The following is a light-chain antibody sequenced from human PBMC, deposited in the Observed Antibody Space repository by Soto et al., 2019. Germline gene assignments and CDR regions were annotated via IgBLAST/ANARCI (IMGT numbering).Light chain of an antibody. Sequence: QSALTQPASVSGSPGQSITISCTGTSSDVGGYNYVSWYQQHPGKAPKLMIYDVSNRPSGVSNRFSGSKSGNTASLTISGLQAEDEADYYCSSYTSSSTLNVVFGGGPKLPFL. CDR3: SSYTSSSTLNVV. CDR2: DVS. CDR1: SSDVGGYNY. J-gene: IGLJ2*01. V-gene: IGLV2-14*01.